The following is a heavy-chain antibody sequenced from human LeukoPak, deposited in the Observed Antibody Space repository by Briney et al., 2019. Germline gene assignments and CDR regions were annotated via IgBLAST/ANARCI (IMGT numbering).Heavy chain of an antibody. D-gene: IGHD3-10*01. J-gene: IGHJ4*02. CDR3: ARGYGSGSPNSFDY. Sequence: GGSLRLSCAASGFTFSKNGMHWVRQAPGRGLEWVSVIWYDGSDKYYTDSVKGRFTTSRDNSKNTLYLLMNSLRAEDTAVYYCARGYGSGSPNSFDYWGQGTLVTVSS. CDR1: GFTFSKNG. CDR2: IWYDGSDK. V-gene: IGHV3-33*01.